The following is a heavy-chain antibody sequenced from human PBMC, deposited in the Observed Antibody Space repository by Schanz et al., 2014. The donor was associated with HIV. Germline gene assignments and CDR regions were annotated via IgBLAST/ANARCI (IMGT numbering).Heavy chain of an antibody. CDR1: GYTFISYG. D-gene: IGHD6-13*01. CDR2: IIPMFGTT. V-gene: IGHV1-69*13. CDR3: ASDLSVYSSSSSV. Sequence: QVQLVQSGPEVKKPGASVKVSCKASGYTFISYGISWVRQAPGQGLEWMGGIIPMFGTTKYPQKFQGRVTITADESTSTAYMELSSLRSEDTAVYYCASDLSVYSSSSSVWGQGTTVTVSS. J-gene: IGHJ6*02.